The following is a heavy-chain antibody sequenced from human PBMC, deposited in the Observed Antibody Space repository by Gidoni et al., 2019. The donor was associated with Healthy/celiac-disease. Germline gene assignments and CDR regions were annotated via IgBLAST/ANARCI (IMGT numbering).Heavy chain of an antibody. J-gene: IGHJ4*02. D-gene: IGHD5-12*01. CDR3: ARHSVDGYNYLSFLDY. V-gene: IGHV4-39*01. CDR1: GGSISSSSYY. Sequence: QLQLQASGPGLVKPSETLSLTCTVSGGSISSSSYYWGWIRQPPGKGLEWIGSIYYSGSTYYNPSLKSRVTISVDTSKNQFSLKLSSVTAADTAVYYCARHSVDGYNYLSFLDYWGQGTLVTVSS. CDR2: IYYSGST.